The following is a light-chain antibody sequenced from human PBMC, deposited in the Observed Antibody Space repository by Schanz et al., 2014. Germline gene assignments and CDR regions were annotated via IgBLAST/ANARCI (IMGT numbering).Light chain of an antibody. Sequence: DIQMTQSPSSVSASVGDRVTITCRASQSITNWLAWYQQKAGKAPNLLIYAASSLQSGVPSRFSGSGSGTNFTLTITSLQPEDFALYYCQQYNDWVTFGPGTKVDIK. CDR2: AAS. CDR1: QSITNW. V-gene: IGKV1D-12*01. J-gene: IGKJ3*01. CDR3: QQYNDWVT.